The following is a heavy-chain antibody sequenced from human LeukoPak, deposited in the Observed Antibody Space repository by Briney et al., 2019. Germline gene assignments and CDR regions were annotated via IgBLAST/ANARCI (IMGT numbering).Heavy chain of an antibody. CDR3: AGSSWYEESFDY. D-gene: IGHD6-13*01. CDR2: IYHSGST. V-gene: IGHV4-59*04. J-gene: IGHJ4*02. Sequence: SETLSLTCTVSGGSISSYYWSWIRQPPGKGLEWIGSIYHSGSTYYNPSLKSRVTISVDTSKNQFSLKLSSVTAADTAVYYCAGSSWYEESFDYWGQGTLVTVSS. CDR1: GGSISSYY.